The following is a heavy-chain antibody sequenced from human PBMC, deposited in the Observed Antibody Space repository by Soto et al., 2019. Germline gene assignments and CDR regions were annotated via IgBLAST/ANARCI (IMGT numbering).Heavy chain of an antibody. CDR2: IIPIFGVT. J-gene: IGHJ4*02. CDR1: GGTFSSYT. D-gene: IGHD1-1*01. CDR3: VRDWESTTQTWGFRDS. Sequence: QVQVVRSGAELKKPGSSVKVSCKASGGTFSSYTITWVRQAPEQALEWLGRIIPIFGVTNYAQKFQDRLTMSADRPTTTANMELSSLTSADTAVYYCVRDWESTTQTWGFRDSWGQGTLVTVSS. V-gene: IGHV1-69*04.